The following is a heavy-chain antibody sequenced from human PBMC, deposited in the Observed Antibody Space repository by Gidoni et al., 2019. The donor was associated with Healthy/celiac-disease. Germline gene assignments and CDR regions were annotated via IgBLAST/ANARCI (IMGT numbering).Heavy chain of an antibody. CDR1: GGSISSSNW. Sequence: QVQLQESGPGLAKPSGTLSLTCAVSGGSISSSNWWSWVRQPPGKGLEWIGESYHSGSNNHNPSLKSRVTISVDKSKNQFSLKLSSVTAADTAVYYCARDLKTYYYGSMGFDPWGQGTLVTVSS. CDR2: SYHSGSN. D-gene: IGHD3-10*01. CDR3: ARDLKTYYYGSMGFDP. V-gene: IGHV4-4*02. J-gene: IGHJ5*02.